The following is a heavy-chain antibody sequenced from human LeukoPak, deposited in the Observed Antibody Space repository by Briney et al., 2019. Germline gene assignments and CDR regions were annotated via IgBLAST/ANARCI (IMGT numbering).Heavy chain of an antibody. Sequence: PSETLSLTCTVSGGSISGYYWSWIRQPPGKGLEWIGYIYYSGSTNYNPSLKSRVTISVDTSKDQFSLKLSSVTAADTAVYYCARTRLSNYYFGCWGQGTLVTVSS. D-gene: IGHD4-11*01. V-gene: IGHV4-59*08. CDR3: ARTRLSNYYFGC. CDR1: GGSISGYY. CDR2: IYYSGST. J-gene: IGHJ4*02.